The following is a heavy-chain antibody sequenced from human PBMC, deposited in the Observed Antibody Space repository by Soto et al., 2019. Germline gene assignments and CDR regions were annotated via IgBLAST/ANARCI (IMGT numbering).Heavy chain of an antibody. D-gene: IGHD1-20*01. CDR1: GFTFTNCV. CDR2: IDGVWAGT. CDR3: TTVSES. V-gene: IGHV3-74*01. J-gene: IGHJ4*02. Sequence: VGSLRLSCAASGFTFTNCVIHLFRQVPGKGLLWVSRIDGVWAGTSYSDSVRCRFTISRDNAENMLYLQMNSLRAEDTAVYYCTTVSESRGQGTMVNVSS.